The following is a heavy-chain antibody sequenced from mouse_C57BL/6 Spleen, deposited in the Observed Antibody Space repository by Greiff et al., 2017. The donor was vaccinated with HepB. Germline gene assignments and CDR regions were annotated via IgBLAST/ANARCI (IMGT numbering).Heavy chain of an antibody. CDR1: GFTFSSYA. CDR3: ARDRGSSGSYYFDY. CDR2: ISDGGSYT. Sequence: EVKLMESGGGLVKPGGSLKLSCAASGFTFSSYAMSWVRQTPEKRLEWVATISDGGSYTYYPDNVKGRFTISRDNAKNNLYLQMSHLKSEDTAMYYCARDRGSSGSYYFDYWGQGTTLTVSS. D-gene: IGHD3-2*02. J-gene: IGHJ2*01. V-gene: IGHV5-4*01.